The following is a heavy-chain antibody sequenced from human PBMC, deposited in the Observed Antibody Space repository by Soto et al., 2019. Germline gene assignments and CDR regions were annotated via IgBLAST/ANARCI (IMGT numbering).Heavy chain of an antibody. Sequence: ASFTCSFKAAGSTFTSYYMHWVRQAPGQGLGWMGIINPSGGSTSYAQKFQGRVTMTRDTSTSTVYMELSSLRSEDTAVYYCARDREVSRRRSGYSNWGQGTMVTVSS. CDR3: ARDREVSRRRSGYSN. CDR1: GSTFTSYY. J-gene: IGHJ4*02. V-gene: IGHV1-46*01. D-gene: IGHD3-22*01. CDR2: INPSGGST.